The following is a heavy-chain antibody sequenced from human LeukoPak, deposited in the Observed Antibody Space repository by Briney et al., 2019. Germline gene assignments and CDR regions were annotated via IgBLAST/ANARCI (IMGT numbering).Heavy chain of an antibody. D-gene: IGHD2-2*01. V-gene: IGHV3-7*01. CDR1: GLSYSCYW. Sequence: GGSLTLSHAASGLSYSCYWMSWVRQAPGKGLEWVANIKPDATEIHYEDSEKGRFPITRDNAKILFYLEMNSLRGEYTAVYFCTRDERVKHTYQDYYYMDVWGTGTTVIVSS. CDR2: IKPDATEI. CDR3: TRDERVKHTYQDYYYMDV. J-gene: IGHJ6*03.